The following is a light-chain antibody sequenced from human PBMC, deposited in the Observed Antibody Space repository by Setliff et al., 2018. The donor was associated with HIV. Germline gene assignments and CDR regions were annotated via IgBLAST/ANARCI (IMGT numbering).Light chain of an antibody. CDR2: EVK. CDR1: SDDVGASNY. Sequence: QSALAQPASMPGSPGQSITLSCTGTSDDVGASNYVPWYPQHSGKAPKLIIYEVKVRPSGVSRRFSGSKSGNTASLTRSGLQTEDEAGYYFSSSTKTASVYVFGSGTKVT. V-gene: IGLV2-14*01. J-gene: IGLJ1*01. CDR3: SSSTKTASVYV.